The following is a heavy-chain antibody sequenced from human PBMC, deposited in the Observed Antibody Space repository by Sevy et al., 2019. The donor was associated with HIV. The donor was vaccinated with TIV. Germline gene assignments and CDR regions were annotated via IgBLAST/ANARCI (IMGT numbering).Heavy chain of an antibody. Sequence: GGSLRLSCAASGFTFSDYYMSWIRPAPGKGLEWISYISGSDGTIYYADSVKGRFTISRDNAKNSLHLQMNSLRAEDTAVYYCARDHVKDGDLGDYYYYAMDVWGQGTTVTVSS. CDR3: ARDHVKDGDLGDYYYYAMDV. J-gene: IGHJ6*02. CDR2: ISGSDGTI. D-gene: IGHD4-17*01. CDR1: GFTFSDYY. V-gene: IGHV3-11*01.